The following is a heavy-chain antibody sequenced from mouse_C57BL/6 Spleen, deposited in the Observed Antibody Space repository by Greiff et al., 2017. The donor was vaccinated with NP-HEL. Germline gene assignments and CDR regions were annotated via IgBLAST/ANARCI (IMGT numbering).Heavy chain of an antibody. V-gene: IGHV1-18*01. CDR2: INPNNGGT. D-gene: IGHD1-1*01. CDR3: ARTGGRMDY. CDR1: GYTFTDYH. J-gene: IGHJ4*01. Sequence: VQRQKDGPELVKPGASVKIPCKASGYTFTDYHMDWVKQSHGKSLEWIGDINPNNGGTIYNQKFKGKATLTVDKSSSTAYMELRSLTSEDTAVYYCARTGGRMDYWGQGTSVTVSS.